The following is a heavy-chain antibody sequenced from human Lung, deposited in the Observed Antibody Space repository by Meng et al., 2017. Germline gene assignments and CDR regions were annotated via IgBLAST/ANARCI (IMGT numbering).Heavy chain of an antibody. D-gene: IGHD3-9*01. CDR3: ARGYDILTGPPLDY. V-gene: IGHV4-34*01. Sequence: QVQLQQWGAGLLKPSETLSPTCAVYGGSFSGYYWSWIRQPPGKGLEWIGEINHSGSTNYNPSLKSQVTISVDTSKNQFSLKLSSVTAADTAVYYCARGYDILTGPPLDYWGQGTLVTVSS. J-gene: IGHJ4*02. CDR1: GGSFSGYY. CDR2: INHSGST.